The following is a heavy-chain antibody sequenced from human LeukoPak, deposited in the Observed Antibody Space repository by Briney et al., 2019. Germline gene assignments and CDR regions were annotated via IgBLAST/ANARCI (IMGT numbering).Heavy chain of an antibody. V-gene: IGHV1-8*01. J-gene: IGHJ6*02. D-gene: IGHD2-15*01. CDR3: ARVRPTRYCSGGSCYSHYFYGMDV. CDR2: MNPNSGNT. CDR1: GYTFTSYD. Sequence: ASVKVSCKASGYTFTSYDINWVRQATGQGLEWMGWMNPNSGNTGYAQKFQGRVTMTRNTSISTAYMELSSLRSEDTAVYYCARVRPTRYCSGGSCYSHYFYGMDVWGQGTTVTVSS.